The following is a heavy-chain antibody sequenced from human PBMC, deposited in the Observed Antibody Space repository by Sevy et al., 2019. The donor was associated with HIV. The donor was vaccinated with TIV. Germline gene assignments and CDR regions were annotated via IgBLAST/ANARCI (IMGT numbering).Heavy chain of an antibody. J-gene: IGHJ4*02. CDR2: ISWNRGSI. V-gene: IGHV3-9*01. Sequence: GGSLRLSCAASGFTFDDYAMHWVRQAPGKGLEWVSGISWNRGSIGYADSVKGRFTISRDNAKNSLYLQMNSLRPEDTALDYCAKAYSSSRKDRFDYWGQGTLVTVSS. CDR3: AKAYSSSRKDRFDY. CDR1: GFTFDDYA. D-gene: IGHD6-13*01.